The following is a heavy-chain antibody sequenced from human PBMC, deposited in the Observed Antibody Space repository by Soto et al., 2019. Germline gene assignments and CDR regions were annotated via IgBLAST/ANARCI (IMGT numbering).Heavy chain of an antibody. CDR3: ARRQISPPTRGAASARGGMDV. D-gene: IGHD6-13*01. CDR2: IWNDGNGY. V-gene: IGHV3-33*01. Sequence: GGSLRLSCAASGFTFNNYGRHWVRQAPGKGLEWVAVIWNDGNGYYYANSVKGRFTISRDNSKNTLYLQMSSLRVEDTAVYYCARRQISPPTRGAASARGGMDVWGQGTTVTVSS. J-gene: IGHJ6*02. CDR1: GFTFNNYG.